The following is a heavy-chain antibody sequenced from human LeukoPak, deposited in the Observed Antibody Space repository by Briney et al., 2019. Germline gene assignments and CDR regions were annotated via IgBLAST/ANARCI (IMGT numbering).Heavy chain of an antibody. J-gene: IGHJ4*02. CDR3: AKESTARGYFDY. Sequence: GGCLRLSCTASGFSFIRYSMNWVRQAPGKGLEWISYISSDGTTIYYADSVKGRFTISRDNARNSLYLQMNSLRAEDTAVYYCAKESTARGYFDYWGQGTLVTVSS. CDR2: ISSDGTTI. V-gene: IGHV3-48*01. CDR1: GFSFIRYS. D-gene: IGHD5-18*01.